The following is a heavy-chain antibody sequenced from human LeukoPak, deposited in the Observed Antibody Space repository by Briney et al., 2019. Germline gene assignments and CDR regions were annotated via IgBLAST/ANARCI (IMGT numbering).Heavy chain of an antibody. Sequence: SETLSLTCTVSGYSISSGYYWGWIRQPPGKGLEWIGSIYHSGSTYYNPSLKSRVTISVDTSKNQFSLKLSSVTAADTAVYYCAGRTRPTVTTFDYWGQGTLVTVSS. CDR2: IYHSGST. CDR3: AGRTRPTVTTFDY. D-gene: IGHD4-17*01. CDR1: GYSISSGYY. V-gene: IGHV4-38-2*02. J-gene: IGHJ4*02.